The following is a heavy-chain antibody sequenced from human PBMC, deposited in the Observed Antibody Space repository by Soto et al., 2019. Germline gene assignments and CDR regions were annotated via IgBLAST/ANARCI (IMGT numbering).Heavy chain of an antibody. J-gene: IGHJ1*01. Sequence: EVQLVESGGGLVQPGGSLRLSCAASGFTFSSQWMHWVRQAPGKGLVWVSRINGDGSTTSYADSVKGRFTISRDNAKNTVYLHMNSLSAEDTAVYYCGTPYSGRWYCLAFCGHGTLVTLSS. CDR3: GTPYSGRWYCLAF. D-gene: IGHD6-13*01. CDR1: GFTFSSQW. V-gene: IGHV3-74*01. CDR2: INGDGSTT.